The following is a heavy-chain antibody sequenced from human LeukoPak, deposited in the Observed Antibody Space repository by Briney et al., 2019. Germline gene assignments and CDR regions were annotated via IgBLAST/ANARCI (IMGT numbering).Heavy chain of an antibody. CDR1: GYTLSNHA. V-gene: IGHV1-3*01. J-gene: IGHJ4*02. D-gene: IGHD3-16*02. CDR3: ARAIYVWGSYRYPPDY. CDR2: INAGNGNT. Sequence: ASVKVSCKGSGYTLSNHAFSWVRQAPGQRLEWMGWINAGNGNTKYSQKFQGRVTITRDTSASTAYMGLSSLRSEDTAVYYCARAIYVWGSYRYPPDYWGQGTLVTVSS.